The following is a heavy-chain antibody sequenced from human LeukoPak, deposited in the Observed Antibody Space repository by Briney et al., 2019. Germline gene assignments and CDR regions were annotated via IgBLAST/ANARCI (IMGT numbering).Heavy chain of an antibody. CDR2: IYSGGST. V-gene: IGHV3-53*01. J-gene: IGHJ4*02. CDR3: ARDRGSSGWSGSYFDC. Sequence: GGSLRLSCAASGFTVSSNYMSWVRQAPGKGLEWVSVIYSGGSTYYADSVKGRFTISRDNSKNTLYLQMNSLRAEDTAVYYCARDRGSSGWSGSYFDCWGQGTLVTVSS. D-gene: IGHD6-19*01. CDR1: GFTVSSNY.